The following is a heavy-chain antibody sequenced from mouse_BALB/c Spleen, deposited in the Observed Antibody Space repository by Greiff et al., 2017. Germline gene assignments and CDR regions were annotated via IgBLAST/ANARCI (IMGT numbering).Heavy chain of an antibody. CDR3: ARSATASYYAMDY. Sequence: EVKLVESGPSLVKPSQTLSLTCSVTGDSITSGYWNWIRKFPGNKLEYMGYISYSGSTYYNPSLKSRISITRDTSKNQYYLQLNSVTTEDTATYYCARSATASYYAMDYWGQGTSVTVSS. V-gene: IGHV3-8*02. CDR1: GDSITSGY. CDR2: ISYSGST. D-gene: IGHD1-2*01. J-gene: IGHJ4*01.